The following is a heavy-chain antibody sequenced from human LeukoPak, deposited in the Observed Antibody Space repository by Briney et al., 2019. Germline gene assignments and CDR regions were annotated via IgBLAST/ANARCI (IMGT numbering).Heavy chain of an antibody. CDR1: GFSLTTSGVG. V-gene: IGHV2-5*02. CDR2: IYWDDDK. CDR3: AHLQGYYGSNNYYYFEN. Sequence: ESGPTLVNPTQTLTLTCTFSGFSLTTSGVGVGWLRQPPGKALECLALIYWDDDKRYSPSLNSRLTLTKDTSKNQVVLTMTNMDPVDTATYYCAHLQGYYGSNNYYYFENWGQGTLVTVSS. J-gene: IGHJ4*02. D-gene: IGHD3-22*01.